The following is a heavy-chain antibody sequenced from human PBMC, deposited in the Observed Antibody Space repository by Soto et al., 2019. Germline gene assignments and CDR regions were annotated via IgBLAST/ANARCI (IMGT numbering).Heavy chain of an antibody. Sequence: QVQLVQSGAEVKKPGASVKVSCKASGYTFTSYGISWVRQAPGQGLEWMGWISAYNGNTNYAQKLQGRVTMSTDTSTSTAYMELRSLRSDDTAVYYCARDSHFKRWLQLEGYWGQGTLVTVSS. CDR3: ARDSHFKRWLQLEGY. D-gene: IGHD5-12*01. V-gene: IGHV1-18*01. J-gene: IGHJ4*02. CDR2: ISAYNGNT. CDR1: GYTFTSYG.